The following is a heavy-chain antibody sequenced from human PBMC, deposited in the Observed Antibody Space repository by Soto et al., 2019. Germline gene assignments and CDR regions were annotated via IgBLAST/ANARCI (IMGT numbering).Heavy chain of an antibody. V-gene: IGHV1-69*01. J-gene: IGHJ5*02. D-gene: IGHD2-8*01. CDR2: IIPIFGTA. CDR3: ALLDCTNGVCYWRDWFDP. Sequence: QVQLVQSGAEVKKPGSSVKVSCKASGGTFSSYAISWVRQAPGQGLEWMGGIIPIFGTANYAQKFQGRVTITADESTSKAYMELSSLRSEDTAVYYCALLDCTNGVCYWRDWFDPWGQGTLVTVSS. CDR1: GGTFSSYA.